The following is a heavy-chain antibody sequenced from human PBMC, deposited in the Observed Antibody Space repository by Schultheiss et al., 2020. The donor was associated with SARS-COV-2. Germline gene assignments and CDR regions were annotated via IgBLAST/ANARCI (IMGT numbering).Heavy chain of an antibody. J-gene: IGHJ6*02. V-gene: IGHV3-30*19. Sequence: GGSLRLSCAASGFTFSSYGMHWVRQAPGKGLEWVAVIWYDGSNKYYADSVKGRFTISRDNSKNTLYLQMNSLRAEDTAVYYCARDRRWLQPYYYYYGMDVWGQGTTVTVSS. CDR3: ARDRRWLQPYYYYYGMDV. CDR1: GFTFSSYG. CDR2: IWYDGSNK. D-gene: IGHD5-24*01.